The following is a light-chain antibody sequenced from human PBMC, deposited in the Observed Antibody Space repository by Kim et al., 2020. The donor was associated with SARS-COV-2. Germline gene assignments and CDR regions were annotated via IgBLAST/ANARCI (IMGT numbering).Light chain of an antibody. CDR1: QSSTST. V-gene: IGKV3-11*01. CDR2: DTP. J-gene: IGKJ4*01. CDR3: QRHSYRPHSLT. Sequence: PGEGATLSGKARQSSTSTVCLYRQKPGQPPRLLIYDTPARATDIPARFRGSGSGTGFALTLSSREPEDVAVYYCQRHSYRPHSLTFGGGTKVDIK.